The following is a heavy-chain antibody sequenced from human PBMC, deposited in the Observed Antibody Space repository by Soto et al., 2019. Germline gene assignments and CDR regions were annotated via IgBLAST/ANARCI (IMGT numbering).Heavy chain of an antibody. D-gene: IGHD2-2*01. CDR1: GFTFSSYG. CDR3: AKDRDSTSCYDY. CDR2: ISYDGSNK. J-gene: IGHJ4*02. V-gene: IGHV3-30*18. Sequence: QVQLVESGGGVVQPGRSLRLSCAASGFTFSSYGMHWVRQAPGKGLEWVAVISYDGSNKYYSDSVKGRFTISRDNSNNTLYLQMNSLRAEDTAVYDCAKDRDSTSCYDYWGQGTLVTVSS.